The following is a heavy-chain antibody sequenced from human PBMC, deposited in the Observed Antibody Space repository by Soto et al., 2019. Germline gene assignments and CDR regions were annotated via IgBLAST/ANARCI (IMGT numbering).Heavy chain of an antibody. CDR3: AKDSRASGSYHDY. CDR2: ISNDGSHK. D-gene: IGHD3-10*01. J-gene: IGHJ4*02. CDR1: GFTFSSYG. Sequence: QVQLVESGGGVVQPGRSLRLSCAASGFTFSSYGMHWVRQAPGKGLEWVPIISNDGSHKYYADSVKGRFTISRDNSKNTMYLQMNSLRGEDTAVYYCAKDSRASGSYHDYWGQGTLVTVSS. V-gene: IGHV3-30*18.